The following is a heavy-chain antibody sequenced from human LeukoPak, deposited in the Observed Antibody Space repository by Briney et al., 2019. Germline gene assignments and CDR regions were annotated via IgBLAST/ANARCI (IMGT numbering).Heavy chain of an antibody. J-gene: IGHJ4*02. CDR1: GGSISSYY. D-gene: IGHD3-3*01. V-gene: IGHV4-59*01. Sequence: SETLSLTCTVSGGSISSYYWSWIRQPPGKGLEWIGYIYCSGSTNYNPSLKSRVTISVDTSKNQFSLKLSSVTAADTAVYYCARGHDFWSGYFPGYWGQGTLVTVSS. CDR2: IYCSGST. CDR3: ARGHDFWSGYFPGY.